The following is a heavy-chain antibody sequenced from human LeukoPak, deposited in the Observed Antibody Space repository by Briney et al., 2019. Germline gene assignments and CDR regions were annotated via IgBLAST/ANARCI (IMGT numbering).Heavy chain of an antibody. CDR3: AKDTSYGSGSSDY. CDR1: GFTFSSYA. V-gene: IGHV3-23*01. CDR2: ISGSGDST. J-gene: IGHJ4*02. D-gene: IGHD3-10*01. Sequence: GGSLRLSCAASGFTFSSYAMSWVRQAPGKGLEWVSAISGSGDSTYYADSVKGRFTISRDNSKNTLYLQMNSLRAEDTAVYYCAKDTSYGSGSSDYWGQGTLVTVSS.